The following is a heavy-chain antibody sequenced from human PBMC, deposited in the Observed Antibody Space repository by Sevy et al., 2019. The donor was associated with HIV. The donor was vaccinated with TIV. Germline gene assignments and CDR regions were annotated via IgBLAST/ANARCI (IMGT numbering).Heavy chain of an antibody. CDR1: GGSFSDFY. J-gene: IGHJ4*02. CDR2: INHREVT. CDR3: VRFDTKIKIFGVPRGAY. Sequence: SETLSLTCTVYGGSFSDFYWNWIRQSPGKGLEWMGEINHREVTNYNPSLKSRATISADASNRQFSLKLTSVTAAYTAVYYCVRFDTKIKIFGVPRGAYWGPGTLVTVSS. V-gene: IGHV4-34*01. D-gene: IGHD3-3*01.